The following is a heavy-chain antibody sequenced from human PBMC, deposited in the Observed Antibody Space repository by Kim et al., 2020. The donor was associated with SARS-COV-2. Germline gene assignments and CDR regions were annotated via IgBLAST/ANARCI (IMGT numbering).Heavy chain of an antibody. CDR3: ARGGVVVAATATDDAFDI. CDR2: IIPIFGTA. V-gene: IGHV1-69*13. CDR1: GGTFSSYA. D-gene: IGHD2-15*01. J-gene: IGHJ3*02. Sequence: SVKVSCKASGGTFSSYAISWVRQAPGQGLEWMGGIIPIFGTANYAQKFQGRVTITADESTSTAYMELSSLRSEDTAVYYCARGGVVVAATATDDAFDIWGQGTMVTVSS.